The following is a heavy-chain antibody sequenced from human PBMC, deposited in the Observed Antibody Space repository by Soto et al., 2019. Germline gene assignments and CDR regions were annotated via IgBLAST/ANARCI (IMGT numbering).Heavy chain of an antibody. Sequence: GASVKVSCKASGYTFTGYYMHWVRQAPGQGLEWMGWINPNSGGTNYAQKFQGWVTMTRDTSISTAYMELSRLRSDDTAVYYCARGIGYYDSSGLPPPYYYGIDVWGQGTTVTVSS. V-gene: IGHV1-2*04. D-gene: IGHD3-22*01. CDR2: INPNSGGT. CDR1: GYTFTGYY. CDR3: ARGIGYYDSSGLPPPYYYGIDV. J-gene: IGHJ6*02.